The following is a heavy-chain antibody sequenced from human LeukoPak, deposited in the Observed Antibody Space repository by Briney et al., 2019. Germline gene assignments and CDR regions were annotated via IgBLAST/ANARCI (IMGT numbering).Heavy chain of an antibody. D-gene: IGHD4-17*01. CDR1: GYTFTGYY. V-gene: IGHV1-2*02. Sequence: ASVKVSCKASGYTFTGYYMHWVRQAPGQGLEWMGWINPHSGGTNYAQKFQGRVTMTRDTSISTAYMELSRLRSDDTAVYYCARGGTVTTLQGYYYYMDVWGKGTTVTVSS. CDR3: ARGGTVTTLQGYYYYMDV. CDR2: INPHSGGT. J-gene: IGHJ6*03.